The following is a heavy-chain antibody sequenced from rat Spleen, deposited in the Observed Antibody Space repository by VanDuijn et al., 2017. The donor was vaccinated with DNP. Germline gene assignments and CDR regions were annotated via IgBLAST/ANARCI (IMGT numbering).Heavy chain of an antibody. Sequence: EVQLVETGGGLVQPGRSLKLSCVASGFTFSNSWMYWIRQAPTKGLEWVAYIGSDGYAPYYGDSVKGRFTISRDNAKSTLYLQMNSLRSEDMATYYCIRWNSGHFDYWGQGVMVTVSS. CDR2: IGSDGYAP. CDR3: IRWNSGHFDY. CDR1: GFTFSNSW. V-gene: IGHV5-22*01. D-gene: IGHD4-3*01. J-gene: IGHJ2*01.